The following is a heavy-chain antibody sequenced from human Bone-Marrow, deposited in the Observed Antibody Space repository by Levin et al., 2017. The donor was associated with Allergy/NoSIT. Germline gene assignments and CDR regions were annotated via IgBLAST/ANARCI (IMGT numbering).Heavy chain of an antibody. Sequence: GGSLRLSCAASGFPFSDAWMNWVRQAPGKGPEWVGRIISTNDGGTIEYAAPVKDRFIISRDDSKNTAYLQMNSLKAEDTAVYYCSTNGGTNGVINWPSRWGQGTLVTVSS. CDR3: STNGGTNGVINWPSR. J-gene: IGHJ4*02. CDR1: GFPFSDAW. CDR2: IISTNDGGTI. D-gene: IGHD2-8*01. V-gene: IGHV3-15*07.